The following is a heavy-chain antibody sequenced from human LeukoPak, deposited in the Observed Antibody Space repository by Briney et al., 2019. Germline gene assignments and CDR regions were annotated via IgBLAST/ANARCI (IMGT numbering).Heavy chain of an antibody. J-gene: IGHJ6*03. Sequence: ASVKVSCKASGYTFIGYYMHWGRQAPGQGLEWMGWINPNSGGTNYAQKFQGRVTMTRDTSISTAYIELSRLRSDDPAVYYCASIPDYYYYMDVWGKGTTVTVSS. V-gene: IGHV1-2*02. CDR3: ASIPDYYYYMDV. CDR2: INPNSGGT. CDR1: GYTFIGYY.